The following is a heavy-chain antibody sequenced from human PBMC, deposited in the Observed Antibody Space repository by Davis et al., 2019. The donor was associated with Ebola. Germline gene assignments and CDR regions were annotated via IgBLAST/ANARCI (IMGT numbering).Heavy chain of an antibody. CDR3: AKLPWGNEWLLWYYYYGMDV. Sequence: GGSPRLSCAASGFTFSSYWMHWVRQAPGKGLEWVANIKQDGSEKYYVDSVKGRFTISRDNAKNSLYLQMNSLRAEDTAVYYCAKLPWGNEWLLWYYYYGMDVWGQGTTVTVSS. V-gene: IGHV3-7*01. CDR2: IKQDGSEK. CDR1: GFTFSSYW. J-gene: IGHJ6*02. D-gene: IGHD3-3*01.